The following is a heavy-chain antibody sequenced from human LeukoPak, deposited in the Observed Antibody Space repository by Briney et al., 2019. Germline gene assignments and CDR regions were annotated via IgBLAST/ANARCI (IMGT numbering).Heavy chain of an antibody. D-gene: IGHD5-12*01. Sequence: PGGSLRLSCAASGFTFSSYGMYWVRQAPGKGLEWVAFIRYDGSNKYYADSVKGRFTVSRDNSKNTLYLQMKRLRAEDTAVYYCARGGGYEAQYYYYYLDVWGKGTTVPISS. CDR2: IRYDGSNK. CDR1: GFTFSSYG. J-gene: IGHJ6*03. CDR3: ARGGGYEAQYYYYYLDV. V-gene: IGHV3-30*02.